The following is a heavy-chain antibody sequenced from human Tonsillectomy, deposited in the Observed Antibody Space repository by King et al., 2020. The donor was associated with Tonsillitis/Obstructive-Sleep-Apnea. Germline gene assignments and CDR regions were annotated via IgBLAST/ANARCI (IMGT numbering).Heavy chain of an antibody. Sequence: QLQESGPGLVKPSETLSLTCTVSGGSISSSSYYWGWIREPPGKGLGWIWSIYYSGSTYYNPSLKRRVTISVDTSKNQFSLKLSSVTAADTAVYSCARPKSAYSSGWYGGQWFDPWGQGTLVTVSS. V-gene: IGHV4-39*01. CDR1: GGSISSSSYY. J-gene: IGHJ5*02. CDR3: ARPKSAYSSGWYGGQWFDP. CDR2: IYYSGST. D-gene: IGHD6-19*01.